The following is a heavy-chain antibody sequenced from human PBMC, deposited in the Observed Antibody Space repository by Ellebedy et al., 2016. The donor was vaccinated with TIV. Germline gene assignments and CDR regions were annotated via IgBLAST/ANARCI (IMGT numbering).Heavy chain of an antibody. Sequence: GGSLRLSXAASGFSFSYYVMHWVRQAPGKGLDWVATISSSGGDTYYAESVKGRFTISRDNSKNTLYLQMNSLRVEDTAVYYCARADYGDFDNYWGQGTLVTVSS. J-gene: IGHJ4*02. CDR2: ISSSGGDT. CDR3: ARADYGDFDNY. D-gene: IGHD4-17*01. V-gene: IGHV3-23*01. CDR1: GFSFSYYV.